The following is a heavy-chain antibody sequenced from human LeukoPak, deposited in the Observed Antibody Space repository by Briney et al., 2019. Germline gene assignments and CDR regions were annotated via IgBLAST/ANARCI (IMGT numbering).Heavy chain of an antibody. CDR3: AMGYCASGVCFDI. J-gene: IGHJ3*02. CDR2: ICSAGST. V-gene: IGHV3-53*01. D-gene: IGHD2-8*01. CDR1: GFTVSSNY. Sequence: PGGALRLSCAASGFTVSSNYMTWVRQAPGRGLQWVSLICSAGSTYYADSAKGRFTISRGNSRNTQLLLMNRLRAEDTAVYYCAMGYCASGVCFDIWGQGTLVTVSS.